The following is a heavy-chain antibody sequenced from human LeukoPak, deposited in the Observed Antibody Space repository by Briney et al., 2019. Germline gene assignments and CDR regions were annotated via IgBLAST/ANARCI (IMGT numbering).Heavy chain of an antibody. D-gene: IGHD6-13*01. V-gene: IGHV3-30-3*01. J-gene: IGHJ4*02. CDR2: ISYDGSNK. CDR1: GFTFSSYA. Sequence: GGSLRLSCAASGFTFSSYAVHWVRQAPGKGLEWVAVISYDGSNKYYADSVKGRFTISRDNSKNTLYLQMNSLRAEDTAVYYWARDKSIAAAVGDYWGQGTLVTVSS. CDR3: ARDKSIAAAVGDY.